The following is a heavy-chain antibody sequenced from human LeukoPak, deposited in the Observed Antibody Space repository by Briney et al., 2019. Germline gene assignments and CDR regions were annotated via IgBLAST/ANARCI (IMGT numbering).Heavy chain of an antibody. Sequence: ASVKVSCKASGYRFISSGINWVRQAPGQGLEWMGWISAYNGNTNYAQKLQGRVTMTTDTSTSTAYMELRSLRSDDTAVYYCARDRDKSRYSSQDFDYWGQGTLVTVSS. CDR3: ARDRDKSRYSSQDFDY. CDR1: GYRFISSG. D-gene: IGHD6-13*01. CDR2: ISAYNGNT. V-gene: IGHV1-18*01. J-gene: IGHJ4*02.